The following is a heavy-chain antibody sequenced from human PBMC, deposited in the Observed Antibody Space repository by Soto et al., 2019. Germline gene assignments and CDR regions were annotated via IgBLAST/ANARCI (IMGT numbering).Heavy chain of an antibody. CDR3: ARGGSPILRATGLLDS. CDR1: GITFSTYC. V-gene: IGHV3-74*01. D-gene: IGHD1-26*01. J-gene: IGHJ4*02. Sequence: VQLVESGGGLVQPGGSLRLSCAASGITFSTYCMHWVRQAPGKGLVWVSRINSDGSTTSYADSVKGRFTISRDNAKNTLVLQMNSLGAEDTAVDYCARGGSPILRATGLLDSWGQGTLVIVSS. CDR2: INSDGSTT.